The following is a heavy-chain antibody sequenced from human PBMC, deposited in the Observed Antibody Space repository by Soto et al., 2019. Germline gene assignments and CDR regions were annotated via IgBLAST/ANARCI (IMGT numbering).Heavy chain of an antibody. Sequence: QVQLVQSAAEVKKPGSSVKVSCKASGDSFTSYAVSWVRQAPGHGLEWMGRIIPIFGTPNYAQGVEGRLTITADEPTSTFNWELSSLRSDASAVYYCATGVNHYESGPLTHWGHGTLVTVSS. J-gene: IGHJ4*01. D-gene: IGHD3-16*01. CDR3: ATGVNHYESGPLTH. CDR2: IIPIFGTP. V-gene: IGHV1-69*01. CDR1: GDSFTSYA.